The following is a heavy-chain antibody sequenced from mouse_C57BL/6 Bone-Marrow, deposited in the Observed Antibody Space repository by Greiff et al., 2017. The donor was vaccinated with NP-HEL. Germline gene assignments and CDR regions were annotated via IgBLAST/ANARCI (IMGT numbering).Heavy chain of an antibody. J-gene: IGHJ4*01. CDR3: EGLQWEAMDY. V-gene: IGHV6-3*01. CDR2: IRLKSDNYAT. CDR1: GFTFSNYW. D-gene: IGHD1-3*01. Sequence: EVKVVESGGGLVQPGGSMKLSCVASGFTFSNYWMNWVSQSPEKGLEWVAQIRLKSDNYATHYAVTVKGRFTISRDNSKSSVYLHMNNLRAEDTGIYDCEGLQWEAMDYWGQGTSVTVSS.